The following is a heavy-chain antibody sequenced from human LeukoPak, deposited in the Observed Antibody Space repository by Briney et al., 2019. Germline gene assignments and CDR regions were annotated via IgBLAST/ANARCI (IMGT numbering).Heavy chain of an antibody. V-gene: IGHV4-31*03. CDR1: GGSISSGGYY. D-gene: IGHD4-17*01. Sequence: SQTLSLTCTVSGGSISSGGYYWSWIRRHPGKGLEWIGYIYYSGSTYYNPSLKSRVTISVDTSKNQFSLKLSSVTAADTAVYYCARDGYGDLRGFDPWGQGTLVTVSS. CDR2: IYYSGST. J-gene: IGHJ5*02. CDR3: ARDGYGDLRGFDP.